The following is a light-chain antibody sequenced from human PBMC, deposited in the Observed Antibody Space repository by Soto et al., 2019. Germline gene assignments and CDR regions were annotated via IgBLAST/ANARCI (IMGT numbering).Light chain of an antibody. Sequence: EIVLTQSPGTLSLSPGERATLSCRASQSVSSNSLAWYQQKPGQAPRLLIYGASSRATGIPDRFSGSGSGTDFTLTISRLEPEDFAVYYCQQYGSSLFTFGPGTKVDIK. CDR1: QSVSSNS. V-gene: IGKV3-20*01. CDR2: GAS. J-gene: IGKJ3*01. CDR3: QQYGSSLFT.